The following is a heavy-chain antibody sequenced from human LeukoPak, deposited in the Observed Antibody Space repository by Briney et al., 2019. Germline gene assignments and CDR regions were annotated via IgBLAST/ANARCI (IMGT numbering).Heavy chain of an antibody. Sequence: ASVKVSCKASGYTFTGYYMHWVRQAPGQGLEWMGWINPNSGGTNYAQKFQGRVTMTRDTSISTAYMELSRLRSDDTAVYYCARAASRTPELRHWGQGTLVTVSS. D-gene: IGHD1-26*01. V-gene: IGHV1-2*02. CDR3: ARAASRTPELRH. CDR2: INPNSGGT. J-gene: IGHJ1*01. CDR1: GYTFTGYY.